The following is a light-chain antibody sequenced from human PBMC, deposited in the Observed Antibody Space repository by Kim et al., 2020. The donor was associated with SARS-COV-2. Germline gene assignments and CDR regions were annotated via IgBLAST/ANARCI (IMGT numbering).Light chain of an antibody. J-gene: IGLJ2*01. CDR3: SSYAGNNNLV. Sequence: QSALTQPPSASGSPGQSVTISCTGTSSDVGAYKYVSWYQQHPGKVPKLMIYEVTQRPSGVPDRFSGSKSGNTASLSVSGLQAEDEADYYCSSYAGNNNLVFGGGTQLTVL. CDR2: EVT. V-gene: IGLV2-8*01. CDR1: SSDVGAYKY.